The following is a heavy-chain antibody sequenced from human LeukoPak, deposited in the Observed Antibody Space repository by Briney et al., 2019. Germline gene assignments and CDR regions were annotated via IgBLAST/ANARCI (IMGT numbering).Heavy chain of an antibody. CDR3: ARGRQRFLEWLRQTYFDY. J-gene: IGHJ4*02. V-gene: IGHV4-34*01. D-gene: IGHD3-3*01. Sequence: SETLSLTCAVYGGSFSGYYWSWIRQPPGKGLEWIGEINHSGSTNYNPSLKSRVTISVDTSKNQFSLKLSSVTAADTAVYYCARGRQRFLEWLRQTYFDYWGQGTLVTVSS. CDR1: GGSFSGYY. CDR2: INHSGST.